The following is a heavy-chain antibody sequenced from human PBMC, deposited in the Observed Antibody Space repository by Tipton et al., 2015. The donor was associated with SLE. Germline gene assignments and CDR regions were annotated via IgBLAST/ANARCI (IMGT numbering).Heavy chain of an antibody. J-gene: IGHJ4*02. CDR3: ASPCHYYYSGGGGREFEY. V-gene: IGHV1-2*06. CDR2: INCNSGGT. CDR1: GYTFTGYF. Sequence: QLVQSGAELKKPGASVRVSCKTSGYTFTGYFLHWVRQAPGQAPEWMGRINCNSGGTNYAQRFESRVTMTRDTSITTAYLEVTRRTSDDTAVYYCASPCHYYYSGGGGREFEYWGQGSLVTVSS. D-gene: IGHD3-22*01.